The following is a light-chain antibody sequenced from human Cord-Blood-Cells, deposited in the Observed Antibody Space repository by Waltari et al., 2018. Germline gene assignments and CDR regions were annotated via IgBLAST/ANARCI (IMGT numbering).Light chain of an antibody. CDR1: SSKIGSNY. V-gene: IGLV1-47*01. CDR3: AAWDDSLSGRV. Sequence: QSVLTQPPSASGTPGQRVTISCSGSSSKIGSNYVYWYQQLPGTAPNLLIYRNNQRPSGFPDRFSGSKSGTSASLAISGLRSEDEADYYCAAWDDSLSGRVFGGGTKLTVL. CDR2: RNN. J-gene: IGLJ3*02.